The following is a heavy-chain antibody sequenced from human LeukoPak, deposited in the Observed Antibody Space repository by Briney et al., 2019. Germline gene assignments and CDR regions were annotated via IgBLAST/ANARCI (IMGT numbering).Heavy chain of an antibody. V-gene: IGHV1-8*03. CDR1: GYTFTSYD. D-gene: IGHD1-26*01. Sequence: GASVKVSRKASGYTFTSYDINWVRQATGQGLEWMGWMNPNSGNTGYAQKFQGRVTITRNTSISTAYMELSSLRAEDTAVYYCARGPSGSPGDYYYYYYMDVWGKGTTVTISS. J-gene: IGHJ6*03. CDR2: MNPNSGNT. CDR3: ARGPSGSPGDYYYYYYMDV.